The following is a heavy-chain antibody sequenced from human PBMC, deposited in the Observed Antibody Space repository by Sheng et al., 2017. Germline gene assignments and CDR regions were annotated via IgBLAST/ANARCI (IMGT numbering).Heavy chain of an antibody. CDR2: ISYDGSNK. CDR1: GFTFSSYG. V-gene: IGHV3-30*18. J-gene: IGHJ1*01. D-gene: IGHD4-17*01. Sequence: QVQLVESGGGVVQPGRSLRLSCAASGFTFSSYGMHWVRQAPGKGLEWVAVISYDGSNKYYADSVKGRFTISRDNSKNTLYLQMNSLRAEDTAVYYCAKNEGVMTTVMGYFQHWGQGTLVTVSS. CDR3: AKNEGVMTTVMGYFQH.